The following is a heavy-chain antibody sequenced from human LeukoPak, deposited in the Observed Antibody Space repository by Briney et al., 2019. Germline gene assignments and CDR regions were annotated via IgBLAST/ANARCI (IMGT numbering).Heavy chain of an antibody. V-gene: IGHV3-30-3*01. J-gene: IGHJ6*02. CDR3: VLGDATIPYGMDV. CDR2: ISYDGSNK. D-gene: IGHD3-16*01. Sequence: GRSLRLSCAASGFTFSSYAMHWVRQAPGKGLEWVAVISYDGSNKYYADSVKGRFTISRDNSKNTLYLQMNSLRAEDTAVYYCVLGDATIPYGMDVWGQGTTVTVSS. CDR1: GFTFSSYA.